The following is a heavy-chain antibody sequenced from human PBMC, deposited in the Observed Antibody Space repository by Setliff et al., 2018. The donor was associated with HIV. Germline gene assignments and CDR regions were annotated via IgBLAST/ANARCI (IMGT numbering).Heavy chain of an antibody. CDR1: GGSISSSSYF. CDR3: AKAGRVRGYFNWFDP. D-gene: IGHD3-10*01. CDR2: IYHSGST. J-gene: IGHJ5*02. V-gene: IGHV4-31*03. Sequence: SETLSLTCTVSGGSISSSSYFWGWVRQPPGKGLEWIGYIYHSGSTYYHPSLKSRVTISVDTSKNQFSLKLSSVTAADTAVYYCAKAGRVRGYFNWFDPWGQGILVTVSS.